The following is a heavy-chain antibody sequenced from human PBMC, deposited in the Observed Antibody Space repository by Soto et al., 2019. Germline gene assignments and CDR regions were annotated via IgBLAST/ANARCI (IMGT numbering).Heavy chain of an antibody. V-gene: IGHV3-15*07. CDR3: TTAPEYSSGWYYFDY. CDR1: GFTFSNAW. CDR2: IKSKTDGGTT. J-gene: IGHJ4*02. D-gene: IGHD6-19*01. Sequence: GGSLRLSCAASGFTFSNAWMNWVRQAPGKGLEWVGRIKSKTDGGTTDYAAPVKGRFTISRDDSKNTLYLQMNSLKTEDTAGYYCTTAPEYSSGWYYFDYWGQGTLVTVSS.